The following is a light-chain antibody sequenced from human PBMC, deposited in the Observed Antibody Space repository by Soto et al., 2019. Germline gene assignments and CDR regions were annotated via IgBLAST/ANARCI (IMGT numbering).Light chain of an antibody. CDR3: QQYNNWPPRALT. V-gene: IGKV3-15*01. CDR2: GAS. CDR1: QSVSSN. J-gene: IGKJ4*01. Sequence: EIVMTQSPATLSVSPGERATLSCRASQSVSSNLAWYQQKPGQAPSLLIYGASTRATGIPARFSCSGSGTEFTLTISSLQSEDFAVYYCQQYNNWPPRALTFGGGTKVEIK.